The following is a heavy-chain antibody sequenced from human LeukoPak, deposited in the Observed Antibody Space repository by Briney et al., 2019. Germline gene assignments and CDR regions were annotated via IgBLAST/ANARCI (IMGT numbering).Heavy chain of an antibody. CDR1: GFTFSGSA. Sequence: GGSLRLSCAASGFTFSGSAMHWVRQASGRELEWVGRIRSKANSYATAYAASVKGRFTISRDDSKNTAYLQMNSLKTEDTAVYYCTRHLSTGYWGQGTLVTVSS. CDR2: IRSKANSYAT. D-gene: IGHD2-2*01. V-gene: IGHV3-73*01. CDR3: TRHLSTGY. J-gene: IGHJ4*02.